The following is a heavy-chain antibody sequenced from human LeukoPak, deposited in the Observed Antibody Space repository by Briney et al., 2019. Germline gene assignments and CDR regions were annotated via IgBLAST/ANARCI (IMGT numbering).Heavy chain of an antibody. CDR1: GGSISSYY. J-gene: IGHJ4*02. D-gene: IGHD1-26*01. CDR2: IYHSGST. Sequence: PSETLSLTCTVSGGSISSYYWSWIRQPPGKGLEWIGYIYHSGSTNYNPSLKSRVTISVGTSKNQFSLKLSSVTAADTAVYYCARDRGGTYYDFDYWGQGTLVTVSS. CDR3: ARDRGGTYYDFDY. V-gene: IGHV4-59*01.